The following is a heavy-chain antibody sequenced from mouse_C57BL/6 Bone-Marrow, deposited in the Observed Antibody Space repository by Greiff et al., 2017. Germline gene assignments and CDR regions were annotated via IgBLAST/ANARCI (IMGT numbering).Heavy chain of an antibody. D-gene: IGHD1-1*01. V-gene: IGHV1-81*01. CDR3: ARWVPFITTVVGLYYYAMDY. Sequence: QVQLQQSGAELARPGASVTLSCKASGYTFTSYGISWVKQRTGQGLEWIGEIYPRSGNTYYNEKFKGKATLTADKSSRNAYMELRSLSSVDFAIYFCARWVPFITTVVGLYYYAMDYWGQGTSVTVSS. CDR1: GYTFTSYG. J-gene: IGHJ4*01. CDR2: IYPRSGNT.